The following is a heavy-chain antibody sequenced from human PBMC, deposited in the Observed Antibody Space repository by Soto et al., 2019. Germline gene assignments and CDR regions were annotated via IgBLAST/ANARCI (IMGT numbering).Heavy chain of an antibody. D-gene: IGHD3-10*01. V-gene: IGHV1-69*06. CDR1: GGTFSSYP. J-gene: IGHJ4*02. CDR3: ARRDSHGFFRYFDN. Sequence: QVQLVQSGAEVKRPGYSVKVSCKASGGTFSSYPISWVRQAPGQGLEWMGGTNGNLGTGNYAQKFRGRLTITTDISTTTAYMELSSLTSEDTAVYYCARRDSHGFFRYFDNWGQGTLVTVSS. CDR2: TNGNLGTG.